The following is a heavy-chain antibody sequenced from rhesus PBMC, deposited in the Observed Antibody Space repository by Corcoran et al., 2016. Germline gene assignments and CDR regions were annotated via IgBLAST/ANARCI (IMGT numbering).Heavy chain of an antibody. CDR2: FSNFGGTT. Sequence: EVQLVESGGGLAKPGGSLSLSCAASGFSISDYYMDGVRLAPGRGPEWVSRFSNFGGTTWYSESVKGRFTISRDNAKNTLFLQMNSLRGEDTAVYYCSRDFDYWGQGVLVPVTS. CDR3: SRDFDY. V-gene: IGHV3-178*01. J-gene: IGHJ4*01. CDR1: GFSISDYY.